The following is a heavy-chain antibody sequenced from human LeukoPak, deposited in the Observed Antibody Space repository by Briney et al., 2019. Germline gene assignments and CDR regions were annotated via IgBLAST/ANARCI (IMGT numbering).Heavy chain of an antibody. V-gene: IGHV4-4*02. Sequence: SETLSLTCAVSGGSISSSNWWSWVRQPPGKGLEWIGEIYHSGSTNYNPSLKSRVTISVDRSKNQFSLKLSSVTAADTAVYYCAREIRDSATDWTYAFDIWGQGTMVTVSS. D-gene: IGHD1-1*01. CDR2: IYHSGST. CDR1: GGSISSSNW. CDR3: AREIRDSATDWTYAFDI. J-gene: IGHJ3*02.